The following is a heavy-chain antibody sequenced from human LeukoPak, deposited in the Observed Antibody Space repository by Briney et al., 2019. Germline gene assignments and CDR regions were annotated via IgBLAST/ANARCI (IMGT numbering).Heavy chain of an antibody. CDR2: ISSSSSYI. J-gene: IGHJ4*02. V-gene: IGHV3-21*01. Sequence: GGSLRLSCAASGFTFSSYSMNWVRQAPGKGLEWVSSISSSSSYIYYADSVKGRFTISRDNAKNSLYLQMNSLRAEDTAVYYCARVRSTIAAALDYWGQGTLVTVSS. CDR3: ARVRSTIAAALDY. CDR1: GFTFSSYS. D-gene: IGHD6-13*01.